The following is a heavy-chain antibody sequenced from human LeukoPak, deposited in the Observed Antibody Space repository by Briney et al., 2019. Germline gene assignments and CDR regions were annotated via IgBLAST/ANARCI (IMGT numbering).Heavy chain of an antibody. V-gene: IGHV1-2*02. CDR1: GYTFTSYG. Sequence: ASVKVSCKASGYTFTSYGISWVRQAPGQGLEWMGWINPNSGGTNYAQKFQGRVTMTRDTSISTAYMELSRLRSDDTAVYYCAREGGSYVVPAAIRYWGQGTLVTVSS. D-gene: IGHD2-2*01. CDR2: INPNSGGT. J-gene: IGHJ4*02. CDR3: AREGGSYVVPAAIRY.